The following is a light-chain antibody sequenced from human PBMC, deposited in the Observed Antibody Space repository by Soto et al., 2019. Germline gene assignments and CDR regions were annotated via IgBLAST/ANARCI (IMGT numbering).Light chain of an antibody. CDR3: QQYKSYLYT. CDR2: KAS. CDR1: QSISGW. J-gene: IGKJ2*01. Sequence: DIQMTQSPSTLSASVGDRVTITCRASQSISGWLAWYQQKPGKAPKLLIYKASTLERGVPSRFSGSGSGTDFTLTVSSLQPGDFATYYCQQYKSYLYTFGQGTKLEIK. V-gene: IGKV1-5*03.